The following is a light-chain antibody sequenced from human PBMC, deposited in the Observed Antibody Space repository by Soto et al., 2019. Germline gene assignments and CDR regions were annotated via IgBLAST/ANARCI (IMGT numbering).Light chain of an antibody. CDR2: GAS. J-gene: IGKJ5*01. V-gene: IGKV3-11*01. Sequence: LVWTQSPGTLSLSAGESATLSCRASQSVSSNLAWYQQKPGQAPRLLIYGASARATGIPARFSGSGSGTDFTLTISSLEPEDFAVYYCQQRSDWPPITFGQGTRLEI. CDR1: QSVSSN. CDR3: QQRSDWPPIT.